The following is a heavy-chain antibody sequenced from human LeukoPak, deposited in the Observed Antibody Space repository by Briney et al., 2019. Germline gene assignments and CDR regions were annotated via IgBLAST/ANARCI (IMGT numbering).Heavy chain of an antibody. J-gene: IGHJ5*02. D-gene: IGHD6-13*01. CDR3: AKALGSGWYDWFDP. Sequence: PGGSLRLSCAASGFTFSDYGMHWVRQAPGKGLEWVSGISWNSYSMGYADSVKGRFTISRDNGRSSLYLQMNSLRHEDSGVYYCAKALGSGWYDWFDPWGQGTLVTVSS. CDR1: GFTFSDYG. CDR2: ISWNSYSM. V-gene: IGHV3-9*01.